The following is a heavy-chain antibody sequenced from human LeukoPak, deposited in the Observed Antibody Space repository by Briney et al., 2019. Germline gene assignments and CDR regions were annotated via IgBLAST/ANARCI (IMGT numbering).Heavy chain of an antibody. J-gene: IGHJ5*02. CDR1: GFTFSSYS. Sequence: GGSLRLSCAASGFTFSSYSMSWVRQAPGKGLEWVSAIGGRGGTTYYADSVKGQFTISRDNSKSTLYLQMNCLRAEDTAVYYCTKGPDFDWLLYWFDPWGQGTLVTVSS. D-gene: IGHD3-9*01. CDR2: IGGRGGTT. V-gene: IGHV3-23*01. CDR3: TKGPDFDWLLYWFDP.